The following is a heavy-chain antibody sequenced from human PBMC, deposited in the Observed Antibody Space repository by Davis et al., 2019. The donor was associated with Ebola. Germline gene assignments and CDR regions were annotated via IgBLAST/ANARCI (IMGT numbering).Heavy chain of an antibody. CDR3: ARVTHCSSTSCYGFRY. CDR1: GFTFSSYA. V-gene: IGHV3-23*01. CDR2: ISGSGGST. D-gene: IGHD2-2*01. J-gene: IGHJ4*02. Sequence: PGGSLRLSCAASGFTFSSYAMSWVRQAPGKGLEWVSAISGSGGSTYYADSVKGRFTISRDNAKNSLYLQMNSLRAEDTALYYCARVTHCSSTSCYGFRYWGQGTLVTVSS.